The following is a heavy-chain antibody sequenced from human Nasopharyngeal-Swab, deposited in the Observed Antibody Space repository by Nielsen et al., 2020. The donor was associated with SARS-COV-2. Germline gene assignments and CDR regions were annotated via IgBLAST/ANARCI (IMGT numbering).Heavy chain of an antibody. CDR2: IYYSGST. V-gene: IGHV4-59*08. J-gene: IGHJ4*02. CDR3: ARQRPGDYEDY. Sequence: WIRQPPGKGLEWIGYIYYSGSTNYNPSLKSRVTISVDTSKNQFSLKLSSVTAADTAVYYCARQRPGDYEDYWGQGTLVTRLL. D-gene: IGHD4-17*01.